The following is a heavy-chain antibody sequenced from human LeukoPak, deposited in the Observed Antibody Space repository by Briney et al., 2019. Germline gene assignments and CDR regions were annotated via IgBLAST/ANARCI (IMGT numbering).Heavy chain of an antibody. CDR1: GGSISSYY. CDR2: IYYSGST. CDR3: ARVGGVVVPAAIPPYYSGMDV. Sequence: SETLCLTCTASGGSISSYYWRWIRQPPGKGLEWIGYIYYSGSTNYNASLKRGVTISVSTSKTQFSLKLSSVTAADTAVYYCARVGGVVVPAAIPPYYSGMDVWGQGTTVTVSS. D-gene: IGHD2-2*01. J-gene: IGHJ6*02. V-gene: IGHV4-59*01.